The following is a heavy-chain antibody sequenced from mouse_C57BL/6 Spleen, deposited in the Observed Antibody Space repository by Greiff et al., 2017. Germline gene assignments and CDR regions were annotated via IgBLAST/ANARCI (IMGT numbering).Heavy chain of an antibody. V-gene: IGHV1-19*01. CDR2: INPYNGGT. CDR3: ARNYGSSYDWYFDV. CDR1: GYTFPDYY. J-gene: IGHJ1*03. Sequence: EVQLQQSGPVLVKPGASVQMSCKASGYTFPDYYMNWVKQSHGKSLEWIGVINPYNGGTSYNQKFKGKATLTVDKSSSTAYMELNSLTSEDSAVYYCARNYGSSYDWYFDVWGTGTTVTVAS. D-gene: IGHD1-1*01.